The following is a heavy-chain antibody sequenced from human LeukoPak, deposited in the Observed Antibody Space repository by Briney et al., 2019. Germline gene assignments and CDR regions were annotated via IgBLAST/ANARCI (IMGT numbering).Heavy chain of an antibody. J-gene: IGHJ4*02. V-gene: IGHV3-23*01. D-gene: IGHD2-2*01. Sequence: GGSLRLSCAASGFTFSNYAMSWVRQAPGKGLEWVSPINGNGGGTYYADSVKGRFTISRDNSRNTLFLHMNTLRAEDTAVYYCAKPRVGVFIVVVPAAEDCWGQGTLVTVSS. CDR1: GFTFSNYA. CDR2: INGNGGGT. CDR3: AKPRVGVFIVVVPAAEDC.